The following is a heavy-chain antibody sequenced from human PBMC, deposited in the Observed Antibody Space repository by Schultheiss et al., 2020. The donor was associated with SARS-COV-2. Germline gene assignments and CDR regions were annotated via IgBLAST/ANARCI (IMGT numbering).Heavy chain of an antibody. CDR1: GFTFSSYG. D-gene: IGHD4-17*01. CDR3: ASNSGYGDYPAD. CDR2: ISSSGSTI. J-gene: IGHJ4*02. V-gene: IGHV3-48*04. Sequence: GGSLRLSCAASGFTFSSYGMHWVRQAPGKGLEWVSYISSSGSTIYYADSVKGRFTISRDNAKNSLYLQMNSLRAEDTAVYYCASNSGYGDYPADWGQGTLVTVSS.